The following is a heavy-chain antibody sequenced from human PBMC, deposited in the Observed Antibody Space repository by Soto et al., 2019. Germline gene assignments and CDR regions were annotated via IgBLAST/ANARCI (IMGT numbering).Heavy chain of an antibody. CDR2: IFPGDSDT. J-gene: IGHJ4*02. V-gene: IGHV5-51*01. CDR3: VRHLRARRVVREGPLDS. D-gene: IGHD3-10*01. Sequence: PGESLKISCQGSGYTFANSWLAWVRQMPGKGLEWLGNIFPGDSDTKYSPSFQGRVTLSADTSISTAYLHWSSLKASDTAIYFCVRHLRARRVVREGPLDSCGQGTLVTVSA. CDR1: GYTFANSW.